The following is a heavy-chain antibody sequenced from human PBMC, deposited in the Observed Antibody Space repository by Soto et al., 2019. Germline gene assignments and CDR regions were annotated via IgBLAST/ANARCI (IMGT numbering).Heavy chain of an antibody. D-gene: IGHD3-9*01. V-gene: IGHV4-59*01. Sequence: SETLSLTCTVSGGSISSYYWSWIRQPPGKGLEWIGYIYYSGSTNYNPSLKSRVTISVDTSKNQFSLKLSSVTAADTAVYYCARWLGYDILTGYSNYYYGMDVWGQGTTVTVSS. CDR3: ARWLGYDILTGYSNYYYGMDV. J-gene: IGHJ6*02. CDR1: GGSISSYY. CDR2: IYYSGST.